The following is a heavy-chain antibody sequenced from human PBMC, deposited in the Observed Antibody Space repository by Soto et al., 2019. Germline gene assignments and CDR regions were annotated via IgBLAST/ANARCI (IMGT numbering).Heavy chain of an antibody. CDR3: ARGSGGDMVY. CDR2: ISSDGSST. V-gene: IGHV3-74*01. CDR1: GFTFSSYW. Sequence: GGSLRLSCAASGFTFSSYWMHWVRQAPGKGLVWVSRISSDGSSTGYADSVKGRFTISRDNAKNTLYLQMNSLRAEDTAVYYCARGSGGDMVYWGQGTQVTVSS. D-gene: IGHD3-16*01. J-gene: IGHJ4*02.